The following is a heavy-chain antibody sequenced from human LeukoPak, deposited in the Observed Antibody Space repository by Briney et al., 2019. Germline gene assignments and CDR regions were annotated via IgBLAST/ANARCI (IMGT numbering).Heavy chain of an antibody. CDR3: TTFYHEYSPY. J-gene: IGHJ4*02. CDR1: GFIFMNAW. CDR2: IKSNADGETP. Sequence: GRSLRLSCAASGFIFMNAWMIWVRQAPGKGLEWVGRIKSNADGETPEHAAPARGRFNISRDDSKNTLYLQMNSLKTEDTAVYYCTTFYHEYSPYWGRGTLVTVSS. D-gene: IGHD2/OR15-2a*01. V-gene: IGHV3-15*01.